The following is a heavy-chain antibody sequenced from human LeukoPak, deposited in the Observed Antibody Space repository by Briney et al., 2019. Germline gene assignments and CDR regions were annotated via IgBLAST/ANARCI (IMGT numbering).Heavy chain of an antibody. Sequence: ASVKVSCKASGYTFTSYDINWERQSTGQGLDWMGWMNPNSGNTGYAQKFQGRVTMTRNTSIRTAYMELSSLRSEDTAVYYCARSITMVRGVPFGYWGQGTLVTVSS. D-gene: IGHD3-10*01. CDR1: GYTFTSYD. CDR3: ARSITMVRGVPFGY. CDR2: MNPNSGNT. V-gene: IGHV1-8*01. J-gene: IGHJ4*02.